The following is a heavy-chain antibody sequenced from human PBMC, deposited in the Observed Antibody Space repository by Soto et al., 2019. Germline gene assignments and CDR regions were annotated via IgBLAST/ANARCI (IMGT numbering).Heavy chain of an antibody. Sequence: SETLSLTCAVSGGSISSGGYSWSWIRQPPGKGLEWIGYIYHSGSTYYNPSLQSRVTISADTSKDQVSLKVNSVTAADTAVYYCARDHPHSYGVYYFDYWGQGTPVTVS. V-gene: IGHV4-30-2*01. CDR2: IYHSGST. CDR1: GGSISSGGYS. CDR3: ARDHPHSYGVYYFDY. J-gene: IGHJ4*02. D-gene: IGHD5-18*01.